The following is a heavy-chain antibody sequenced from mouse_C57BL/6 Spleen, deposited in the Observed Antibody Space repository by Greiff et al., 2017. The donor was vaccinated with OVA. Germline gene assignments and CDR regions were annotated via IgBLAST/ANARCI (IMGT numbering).Heavy chain of an antibody. CDR3: ARRDGYYVD. J-gene: IGHJ2*01. CDR1: GFTFSSYT. CDR2: ISGGGGNT. D-gene: IGHD2-3*01. Sequence: EVKLVESGGGLVKPGGSLKLSCAASGFTFSSYTMSWVRQTPEKRLEWVATISGGGGNTYYPDSVKGRFTISRDNAKNTLYLQMSSLRSEDTALYYCARRDGYYVDWGKGTTLTVSS. V-gene: IGHV5-9*01.